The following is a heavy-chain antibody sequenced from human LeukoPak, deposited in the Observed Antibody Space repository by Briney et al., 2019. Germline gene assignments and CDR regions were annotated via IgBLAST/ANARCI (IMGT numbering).Heavy chain of an antibody. V-gene: IGHV4-39*01. CDR1: GGSFSSTTYY. CDR3: ARQSYNSTGYYPWYFDY. J-gene: IGHJ4*02. Sequence: SDTLSLTCTVSGGSFSSTTYYWGWIRQLPGKGMEGMGSVYYSGSTYYNQSLQSRVTISVDTSKSQFSLKLTSVTAAHTAVYYCARQSYNSTGYYPWYFDYWGQGTLVTVSS. CDR2: VYYSGST. D-gene: IGHD3-22*01.